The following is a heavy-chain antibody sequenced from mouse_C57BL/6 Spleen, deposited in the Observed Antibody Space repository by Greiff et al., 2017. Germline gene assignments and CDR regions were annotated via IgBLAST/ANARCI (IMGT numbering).Heavy chain of an antibody. D-gene: IGHD4-1*01. CDR1: GFTFSDYG. V-gene: IGHV5-17*01. J-gene: IGHJ2*01. CDR3: ATGTLDY. CDR2: ISSGSSTI. Sequence: DVKLVESGGGLVKPGGSLKLSCAASGFTFSDYGMHWVRQAPEKGLEWVAYISSGSSTIYYADTVKGRFTISRDNAKNTLFLQMTSLRSEDTAMYYCATGTLDYWGEGTTLTVSS.